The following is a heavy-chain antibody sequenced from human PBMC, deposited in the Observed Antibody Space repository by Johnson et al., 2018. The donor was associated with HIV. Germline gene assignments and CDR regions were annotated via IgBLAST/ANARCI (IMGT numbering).Heavy chain of an antibody. D-gene: IGHD2-2*01. CDR1: GFTFSSYG. CDR2: ISYDGSEK. J-gene: IGHJ3*02. V-gene: IGHV3-30*18. Sequence: VQLVESGGGVVQPGRSLRLSCAASGFTFSSYGMHWVRQAPGKGLEWVAVISYDGSEKYYADSVKGRFTISRDNSKNTLYLQMNSLRAEDTAVYYCAKDGAMAFDIWGQGTLVTVSS. CDR3: AKDGAMAFDI.